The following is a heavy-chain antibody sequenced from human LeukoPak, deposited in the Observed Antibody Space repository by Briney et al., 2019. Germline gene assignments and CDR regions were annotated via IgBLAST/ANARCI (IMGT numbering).Heavy chain of an antibody. CDR3: ASGYSYGHDFDY. CDR2: IYYSGST. V-gene: IGHV4-61*08. CDR1: GGSISSGGYY. J-gene: IGHJ4*02. D-gene: IGHD5-18*01. Sequence: PSETLSLTCTVSGGSISSGGYYWSWIRQPPGKGLEWIGYIYYSGSTNCNPSLKSRVTISVDTSKNQFSLKLSSVTAADTAVYYCASGYSYGHDFDYWGQGTLVTVSS.